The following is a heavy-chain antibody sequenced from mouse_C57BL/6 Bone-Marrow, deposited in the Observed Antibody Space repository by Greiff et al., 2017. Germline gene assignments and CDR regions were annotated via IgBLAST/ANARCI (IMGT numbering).Heavy chain of an antibody. Sequence: VQLQQSGPVLARPGASVKMSCKTSGYTFTSYWMHWVKQRPGQGLDWIGAIYPGNSDTSYNQKFKGKATLTAVKSASTAYMELSSLTNEDSAVYYCTRCYYDYDGGNWGQGTLVTVSA. CDR3: TRCYYDYDGGN. D-gene: IGHD2-4*01. J-gene: IGHJ3*01. CDR1: GYTFTSYW. CDR2: IYPGNSDT. V-gene: IGHV1-5*01.